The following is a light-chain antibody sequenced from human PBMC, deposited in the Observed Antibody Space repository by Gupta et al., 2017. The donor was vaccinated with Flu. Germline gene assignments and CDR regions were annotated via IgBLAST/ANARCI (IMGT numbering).Light chain of an antibody. V-gene: IGLV2-14*01. J-gene: IGLJ2*01. CDR3: TSYTSSSTVL. CDR2: EVT. CDR1: TSDVGGYNY. Sequence: QSALTQPASVSGSPGQSITISCTGTTSDVGGYNYVSWYKQLPGETPKLMIYEVTNRPSGVSNRFSGSKSGITASLTISGLQAEDEADYYCTSYTSSSTVLFGGGTKLTVL.